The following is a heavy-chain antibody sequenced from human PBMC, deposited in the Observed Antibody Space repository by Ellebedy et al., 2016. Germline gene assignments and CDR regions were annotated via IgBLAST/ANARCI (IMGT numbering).Heavy chain of an antibody. D-gene: IGHD3-16*01. CDR3: ARGGDP. Sequence: SETLSLTXTVSGGSISSYYWSWIRQPPGKGLEWIGYIYYSGSTYYNPSLKSRVTISVDTSKNQFSLKLSSVTAADTAVYYCARGGDPWGQGTLVTVSS. CDR1: GGSISSYY. CDR2: IYYSGST. J-gene: IGHJ5*02. V-gene: IGHV4-59*12.